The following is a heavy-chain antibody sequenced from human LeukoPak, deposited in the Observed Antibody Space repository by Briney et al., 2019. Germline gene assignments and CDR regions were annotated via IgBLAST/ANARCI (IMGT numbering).Heavy chain of an antibody. V-gene: IGHV1-2*02. CDR2: INPNSGGT. Sequence: ASVKVSCKASGYTFTSYYMHWVRQAPGQGLEWMGWINPNSGGTYYVQKFQGRITMTRDTSIGTTYMELSRLGSDDTAFYYCARDNSLTEFDYWGQGTLVTVSS. CDR3: ARDNSLTEFDY. J-gene: IGHJ4*02. CDR1: GYTFTSYY.